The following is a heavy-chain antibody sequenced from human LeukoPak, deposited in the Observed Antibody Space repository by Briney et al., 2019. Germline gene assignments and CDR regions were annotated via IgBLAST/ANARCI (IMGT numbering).Heavy chain of an antibody. D-gene: IGHD5-18*01. J-gene: IGHJ4*02. V-gene: IGHV4-39*01. CDR2: IHNSEST. CDR1: GGSISTSSYY. Sequence: SETLSLTCTVSGGSISTSSYYWGWIRQPPGKGLEWIGNIHNSESTYYNPSLKSRVTMSVDTSKNQFSLKLSSVTAADTAVYNCARQVTFGYAFAYYFDYWGQGSLVTVSS. CDR3: ARQVTFGYAFAYYFDY.